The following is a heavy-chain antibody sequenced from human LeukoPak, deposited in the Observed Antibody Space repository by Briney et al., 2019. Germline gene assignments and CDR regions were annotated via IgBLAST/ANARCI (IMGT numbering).Heavy chain of an antibody. V-gene: IGHV3-49*03. Sequence: GGSLRLSCAASGFTFSSYSMNWFRQAPGKGLEWVGFIRSKAYGGTTEYAASVKGRFTISRDDSKSIAYLQMNSLKTEDTAVYYCTRDPLNEDYYYYMDVWGKGTTVTVSS. J-gene: IGHJ6*03. CDR1: GFTFSSYS. CDR2: IRSKAYGGTT. D-gene: IGHD1-1*01. CDR3: TRDPLNEDYYYYMDV.